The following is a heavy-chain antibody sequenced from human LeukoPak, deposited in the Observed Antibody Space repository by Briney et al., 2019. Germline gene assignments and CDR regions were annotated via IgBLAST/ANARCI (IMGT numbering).Heavy chain of an antibody. D-gene: IGHD2-15*01. CDR2: ISYEGSNK. CDR1: EFTFSSYA. CDR3: ARDPCSGGSCYLDY. V-gene: IGHV3-30*04. Sequence: GGSLILSCAASEFTFSSYAMHWVRQAPGKGLEWGAVISYEGSNKYYADSVKGRFTISRDNSKNTLYLQMNSLRAEDTAVYYCARDPCSGGSCYLDYWGQGTLVTVSS. J-gene: IGHJ4*02.